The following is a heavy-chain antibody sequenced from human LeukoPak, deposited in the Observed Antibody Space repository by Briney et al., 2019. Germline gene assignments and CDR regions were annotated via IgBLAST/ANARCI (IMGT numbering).Heavy chain of an antibody. CDR3: ARVRPPYSSGRTRHYGMDV. D-gene: IGHD6-19*01. CDR2: IYHSGST. Sequence: SETLSLTCTVSGGSIRSYYWSWIRQPPGKGLEWIGSIYHSGSTYYNPSLKSRVTISVDTSKNQFSLKLSSVTAADTAVYYCARVRPPYSSGRTRHYGMDVWGQGTTVTVSS. J-gene: IGHJ6*02. V-gene: IGHV4-38-2*02. CDR1: GGSIRSYY.